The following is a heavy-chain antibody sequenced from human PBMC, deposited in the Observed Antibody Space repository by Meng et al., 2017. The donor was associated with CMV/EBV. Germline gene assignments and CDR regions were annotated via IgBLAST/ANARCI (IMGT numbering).Heavy chain of an antibody. CDR3: ARVHCSSTSCPGFFDY. CDR1: GFTFSSHS. V-gene: IGHV3-21*01. D-gene: IGHD2-2*01. J-gene: IGHJ4*02. CDR2: ISSSSSYI. Sequence: GGSLRLSCAASGFTFSSHSMNWVRQAPGKGLEWVSSISSSSSYIYYADSVKDRFTISRDNAKNSLYLQMNSLRAEDTAVYYCARVHCSSTSCPGFFDYWGQGTLVTVSS.